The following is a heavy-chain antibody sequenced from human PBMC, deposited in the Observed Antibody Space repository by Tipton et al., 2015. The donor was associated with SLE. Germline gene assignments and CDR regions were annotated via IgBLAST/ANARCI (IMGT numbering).Heavy chain of an antibody. CDR2: IYTSGST. V-gene: IGHV4-61*09. Sequence: TLSTCTVSGGSISSGSYYWSWIRQPAGKGLEWIGYIYTSGSTNYNPSLKSRVTISVDTSKNQFSLKLSSVTAADTAVYYCARDREVTRLFDYWGQGTLVTVSS. CDR3: ARDREVTRLFDY. J-gene: IGHJ4*02. D-gene: IGHD2-21*02. CDR1: GGSISSGSYY.